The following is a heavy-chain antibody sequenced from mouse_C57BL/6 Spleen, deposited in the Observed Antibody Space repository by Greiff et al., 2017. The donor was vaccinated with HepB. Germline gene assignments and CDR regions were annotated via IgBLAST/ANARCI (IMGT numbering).Heavy chain of an antibody. V-gene: IGHV1-22*01. CDR2: INPNNGGT. Sequence: VQLQQSGPELVKPGASVKMSCKASGYTFTDYNMHWVKQSHGKSLEWIGYINPNNGGTSYNQKFKGKATLTVNKSSSTAYMELRSLTSEDSAVYYCARPTYYDYDWFAYWGQGTLVTVSA. CDR3: ARPTYYDYDWFAY. J-gene: IGHJ3*01. D-gene: IGHD2-4*01. CDR1: GYTFTDYN.